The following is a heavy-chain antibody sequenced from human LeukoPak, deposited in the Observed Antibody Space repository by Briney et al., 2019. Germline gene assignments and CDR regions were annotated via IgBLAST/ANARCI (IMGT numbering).Heavy chain of an antibody. CDR3: ASAYYDYVWGDKSPNPYYYYMDV. Sequence: SETLSLTCTVSGGSISSGSYYWSWIRRPAGKGLEWIGRIYTSGSTNYNPSLKSRVTISVDTSKNQFSLKLSSVTAADTAVYYCASAYYDYVWGDKSPNPYYYYMDVWGKGTTVTISS. V-gene: IGHV4-61*02. CDR1: GGSISSGSYY. J-gene: IGHJ6*03. CDR2: IYTSGST. D-gene: IGHD3-16*01.